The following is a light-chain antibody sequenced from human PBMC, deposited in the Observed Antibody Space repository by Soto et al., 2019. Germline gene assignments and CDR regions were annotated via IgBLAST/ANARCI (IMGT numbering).Light chain of an antibody. Sequence: DIQMTQSPSTLSASVGDRVTITCRASQSIGIWLAWYQQRQGRAPKLLIYAASNLLSGVPSRFSGSGSGTNFTLTISNLQPEDFATYYCQQSYRTPHTFGQGTKLETK. V-gene: IGKV1-39*01. CDR2: AAS. CDR1: QSIGIW. J-gene: IGKJ2*01. CDR3: QQSYRTPHT.